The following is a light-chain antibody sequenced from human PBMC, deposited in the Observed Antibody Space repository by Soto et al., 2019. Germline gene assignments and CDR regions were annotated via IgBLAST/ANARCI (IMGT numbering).Light chain of an antibody. V-gene: IGKV1-5*01. CDR3: QQFNSYPIT. J-gene: IGKJ5*01. CDR1: QSISSW. Sequence: INVTPCPCPLSTSLGYTAAITCRASQSISSWLAWYQQKPGKAPKLLIYGASSLESGVPSRFSGSGSGTEFTLTISSLQPQDFATYQCQQFNSYPITFGQGTRLEIK. CDR2: GAS.